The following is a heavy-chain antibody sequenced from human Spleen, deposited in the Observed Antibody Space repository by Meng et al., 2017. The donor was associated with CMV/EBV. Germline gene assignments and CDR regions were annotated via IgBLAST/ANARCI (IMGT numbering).Heavy chain of an antibody. CDR1: GYTFTSYF. V-gene: IGHV1-2*02. CDR2: IKPNSGGT. J-gene: IGHJ5*02. Sequence: ASVKVSCKASGYTFTSYFIQWVRQAPGQGLEWVGWIKPNSGGTDYAQKFQGRVTLSRDTSINTVYMELNSLKSDDTAVYYCARDPGCDDPTCYGIGWDLWGQGTLVTVSS. D-gene: IGHD2-2*01. CDR3: ARDPGCDDPTCYGIGWDL.